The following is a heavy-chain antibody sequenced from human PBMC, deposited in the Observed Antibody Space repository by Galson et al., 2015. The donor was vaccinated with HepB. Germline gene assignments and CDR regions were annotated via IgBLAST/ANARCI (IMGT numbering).Heavy chain of an antibody. V-gene: IGHV6-1*01. CDR3: ASSPIAAAGTVLFY. D-gene: IGHD6-13*01. Sequence: CAISGDSVSSTSAAWNWIRQSPSRGLEWLGRTYYRSTWKTDYSVSVKSRIIINTDTSKNQFSLQLSSVTAEDTAVYYCASSPIAAAGTVLFYWGQGTVVIVSS. J-gene: IGHJ4*02. CDR1: GDSVSSTSAA. CDR2: TYYRSTWKT.